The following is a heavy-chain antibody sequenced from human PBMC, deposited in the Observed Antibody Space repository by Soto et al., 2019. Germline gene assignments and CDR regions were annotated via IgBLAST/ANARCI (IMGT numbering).Heavy chain of an antibody. CDR3: VRLGGYVSVGYYYLWDS. Sequence: QLQLQESGPGLVKPSETLSLTCRVSDGSMNSDSSYWGWIRQPPGKGLEWIGVINHSGSTYHNLSLKGRVTMSVDASRNQFSLKLTSMTAADTAVYYCVRLGGYVSVGYYYLWDSWGQGPLVTVSS. V-gene: IGHV4-39*01. CDR1: DGSMNSDSSY. J-gene: IGHJ4*02. D-gene: IGHD3-22*01. CDR2: INHSGST.